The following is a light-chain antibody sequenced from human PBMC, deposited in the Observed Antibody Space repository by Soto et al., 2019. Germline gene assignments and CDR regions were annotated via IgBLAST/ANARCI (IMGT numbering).Light chain of an antibody. Sequence: EIVLTQSPATLSLSPGERATLSCSASQSVSSYLAWYQQKPGQAPRLLIYDASNSATGIPARFSGSGSGTDFTLSISSLEPEDFAVYYCQQRGTFGQGTKVEIK. J-gene: IGKJ1*01. V-gene: IGKV3-11*01. CDR2: DAS. CDR3: QQRGT. CDR1: QSVSSY.